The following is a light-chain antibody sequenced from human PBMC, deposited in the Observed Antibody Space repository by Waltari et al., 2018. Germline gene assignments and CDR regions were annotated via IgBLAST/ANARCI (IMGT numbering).Light chain of an antibody. V-gene: IGLV2-23*02. J-gene: IGLJ3*02. CDR1: SSDIGSYNH. Sequence: QSALTQPASVSGSPGQSITISCTGTSSDIGSYNHVSWYQQHPGKAPKLLISAVAKRPSGVSSRFSGSKSGNTASLTISGLQSDDEAHYYCCSYARFYIWVFGEGTKLTVL. CDR2: AVA. CDR3: CSYARFYIWV.